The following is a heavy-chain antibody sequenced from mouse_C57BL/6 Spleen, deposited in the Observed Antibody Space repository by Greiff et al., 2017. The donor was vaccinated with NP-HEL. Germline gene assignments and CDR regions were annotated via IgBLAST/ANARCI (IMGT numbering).Heavy chain of an antibody. Sequence: DVMLVESGGGLVKPGGSLKLSCAASGFTFSDYGMHWVRQAPEKGLEWVAYISSGSSTIYYADTVKGRFTISRDNARNTLFLQMTSLGSEDTAMYYGARAAKNYAMDYWGQGTSVTVSS. J-gene: IGHJ4*01. CDR3: ARAAKNYAMDY. CDR2: ISSGSSTI. CDR1: GFTFSDYG. V-gene: IGHV5-17*01.